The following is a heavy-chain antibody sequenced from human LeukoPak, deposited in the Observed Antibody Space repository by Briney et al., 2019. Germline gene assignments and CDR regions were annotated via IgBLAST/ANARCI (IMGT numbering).Heavy chain of an antibody. CDR2: IYYSGST. J-gene: IGHJ6*02. Sequence: SETLSLTCTVSGGSISSGGYYWSWIRQHPGKGLEWIGYIYYSGSTYYNPSHKSRVTISVDTSKNQFSLKLSSVTAADTAVYYCARAYSSGWAYYYYYGMDVWGQGTTVTVSS. CDR1: GGSISSGGYY. D-gene: IGHD6-19*01. V-gene: IGHV4-31*03. CDR3: ARAYSSGWAYYYYYGMDV.